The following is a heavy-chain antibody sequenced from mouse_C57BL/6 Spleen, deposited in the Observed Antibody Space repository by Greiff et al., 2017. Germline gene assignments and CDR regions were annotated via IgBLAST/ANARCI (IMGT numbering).Heavy chain of an antibody. Sequence: GGGLVQPKGSLKLSCAASGFSFNTYAMNWVRQAPGKGLEWVARIRSKSNNYATYYADSVKDRFTISRDDSESMLYLQMNNLKTEDTAMYYCVRDSFNYYGSSYVEFAYWGQGTLVTVSA. V-gene: IGHV10-1*01. J-gene: IGHJ3*01. CDR2: IRSKSNNYAT. CDR1: GFSFNTYA. CDR3: VRDSFNYYGSSYVEFAY. D-gene: IGHD1-1*01.